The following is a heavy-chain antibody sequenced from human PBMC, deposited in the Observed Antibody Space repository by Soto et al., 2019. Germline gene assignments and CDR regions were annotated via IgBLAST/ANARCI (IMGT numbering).Heavy chain of an antibody. CDR1: GYTFTNYF. Sequence: ASVKVSCKTSGYTFTNYFIHWVRQAPGQGLEWMGIINPSADSTNYAQKFQGRVTVTRDTSTSTVYMELRSLRSEDTAVYFCAREYGGSRVLDYWGQGTPVTVSS. D-gene: IGHD1-26*01. CDR3: AREYGGSRVLDY. CDR2: INPSADST. J-gene: IGHJ4*02. V-gene: IGHV1-46*01.